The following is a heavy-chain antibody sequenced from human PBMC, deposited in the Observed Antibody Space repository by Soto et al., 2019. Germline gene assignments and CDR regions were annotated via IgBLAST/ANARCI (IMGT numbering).Heavy chain of an antibody. Sequence: SETLSLTSTVPVGSISSYYWSWIRQPPGKGLEWIGYIYYSGSTNYNPSLKSRVTISVDTSKNQFSLKLSSVTAADTAVYYCARELLWFGEFNGMDVWGQGTTVTVSS. D-gene: IGHD3-10*01. V-gene: IGHV4-59*01. CDR2: IYYSGST. J-gene: IGHJ6*02. CDR3: ARELLWFGEFNGMDV. CDR1: VGSISSYY.